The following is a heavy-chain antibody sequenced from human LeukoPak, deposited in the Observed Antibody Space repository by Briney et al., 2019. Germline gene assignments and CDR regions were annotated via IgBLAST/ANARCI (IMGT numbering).Heavy chain of an antibody. J-gene: IGHJ3*02. CDR1: GFTFSSYA. Sequence: GGSRRLSCAASGFTFSSYAMTWVRQTPGKGLEWVSGISGSGGSTDYAESVKGRFTISGDNSKNTLYLQMNSLRAEDTAVYYCAKGIYSGSPAAFDIWGQGTMVTVSS. D-gene: IGHD1-26*01. V-gene: IGHV3-23*01. CDR2: ISGSGGST. CDR3: AKGIYSGSPAAFDI.